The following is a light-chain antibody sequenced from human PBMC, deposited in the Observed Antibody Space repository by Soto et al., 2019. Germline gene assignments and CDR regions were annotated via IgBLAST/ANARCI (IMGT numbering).Light chain of an antibody. V-gene: IGKV3-11*01. CDR1: ESISTY. CDR3: QQRSSGVT. Sequence: EIVLTQSPATLSLSPGERATLSCRASESISTYLGWYQQKPGQPPRPLIYDASNRATGIPARFSGSGSGTDFTLTISSLEPEDSAAYFCQQRSSGVTFGHGTRLEIK. CDR2: DAS. J-gene: IGKJ5*01.